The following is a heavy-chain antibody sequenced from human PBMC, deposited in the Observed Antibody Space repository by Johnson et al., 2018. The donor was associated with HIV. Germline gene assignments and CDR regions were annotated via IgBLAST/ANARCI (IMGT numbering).Heavy chain of an antibody. CDR3: AKGASGSQRRGAFHI. CDR2: IWYDGSTK. CDR1: GFTFSSYG. D-gene: IGHD1-26*01. J-gene: IGHJ3*02. Sequence: QMQLVESGGGVVQPGRSLRLSCAASGFTFSSYGMHWVRQAPGPGLEWVAVIWYDGSTKYYADSVKGRFTISRDNSKNTLYLQMNSLRAEDTAVYYCAKGASGSQRRGAFHIWGQGTMVTVSS. V-gene: IGHV3-33*06.